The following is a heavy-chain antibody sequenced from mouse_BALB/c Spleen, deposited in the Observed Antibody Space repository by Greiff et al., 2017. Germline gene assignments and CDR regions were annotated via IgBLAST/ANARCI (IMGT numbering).Heavy chain of an antibody. CDR2: IDPANGNT. D-gene: IGHD2-3*01. V-gene: IGHV14-3*02. CDR3: ARSPYDGYPSYWYFDV. J-gene: IGHJ1*01. Sequence: VQLQQSWAELVKPGASVKLSCTASGFNIKDTYMHWVKQRPEQGLEWIGRIDPANGNTKYDPKFQGKATITADTSSNTAYLQLSSLTSEDTAVYYCARSPYDGYPSYWYFDVWGAGTTVTVSS. CDR1: GFNIKDTY.